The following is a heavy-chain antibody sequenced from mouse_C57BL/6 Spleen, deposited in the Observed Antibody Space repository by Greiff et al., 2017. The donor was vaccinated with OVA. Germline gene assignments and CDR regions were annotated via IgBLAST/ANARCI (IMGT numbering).Heavy chain of an antibody. D-gene: IGHD1-1*01. CDR2: ISDGGSYT. CDR3: ARDGDYYGSSPDAMDY. Sequence: DVKLVESGGGLVKPGGSLKLSCAASGFTFSSYAMSWVRQTPEKRLEWVATISDGGSYTYYPDNVKGRFTISRDNAKNNLYLQMSHLKSEDTAMYYCARDGDYYGSSPDAMDYWGQGTSVTVSS. V-gene: IGHV5-4*01. CDR1: GFTFSSYA. J-gene: IGHJ4*01.